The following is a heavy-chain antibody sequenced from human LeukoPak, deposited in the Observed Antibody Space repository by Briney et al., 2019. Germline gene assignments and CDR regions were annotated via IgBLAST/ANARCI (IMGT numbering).Heavy chain of an antibody. V-gene: IGHV1-69*13. J-gene: IGHJ3*02. CDR3: ARGGMGHIVVVPAATEAFDI. CDR1: GGTFSSYA. D-gene: IGHD2-2*01. CDR2: IIPIFGTA. Sequence: ASVKVSCKASGGTFSSYAISWVRQAPGQGLEWMGGIIPIFGTANYAQKFQGRVTITADESTSTAYMELSSLRSEDTAVYYCARGGMGHIVVVPAATEAFDIWGQGTMVTVSS.